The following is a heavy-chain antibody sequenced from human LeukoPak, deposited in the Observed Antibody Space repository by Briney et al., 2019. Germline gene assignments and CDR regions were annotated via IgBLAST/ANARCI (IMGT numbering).Heavy chain of an antibody. CDR3: ARHSRESYRFDY. D-gene: IGHD1-26*01. CDR1: GGSISSSSYY. CDR2: IYYSGST. V-gene: IGHV4-39*01. Sequence: SETLSLTCTVSGGSISSSSYYWGWIRQPPGKGLEWIGSIYYSGSTYYNPSLKSRVTISVDTSKNQFSLKLSSVTAADTAVYYCARHSRESYRFDYWGQGTLVTVSS. J-gene: IGHJ4*02.